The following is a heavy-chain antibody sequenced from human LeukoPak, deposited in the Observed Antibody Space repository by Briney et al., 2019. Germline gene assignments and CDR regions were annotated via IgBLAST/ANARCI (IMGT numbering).Heavy chain of an antibody. D-gene: IGHD6-19*01. CDR1: GYTFTVYY. CDR2: INPNSGGT. Sequence: GASVKVSCEASGYTFTVYYMHWVRQAPGQGLEWMGWINPNSGGTNYAQKFQGRVTMTRDTSISTAYMELSRLRSDDTAVYDCARGVAVAGTADYWGQGTLVTVSS. V-gene: IGHV1-2*02. CDR3: ARGVAVAGTADY. J-gene: IGHJ4*02.